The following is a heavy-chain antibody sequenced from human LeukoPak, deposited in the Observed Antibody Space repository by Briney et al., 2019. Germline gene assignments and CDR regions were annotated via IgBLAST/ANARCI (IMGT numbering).Heavy chain of an antibody. D-gene: IGHD1-26*01. Sequence: GGSLRLSCAASAFTFNTYWMHWVRQVPGRGLEWVSRINGDESSTNYADSGKGRFTISRDNAKDTLYLHMNSLTAEDTAVYYCARGAKWAYYFDYWGQGTLVTVSS. J-gene: IGHJ4*02. CDR3: ARGAKWAYYFDY. CDR2: INGDESST. CDR1: AFTFNTYW. V-gene: IGHV3-74*01.